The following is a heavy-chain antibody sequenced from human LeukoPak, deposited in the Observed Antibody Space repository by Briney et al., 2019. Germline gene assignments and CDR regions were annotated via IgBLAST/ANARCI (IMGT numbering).Heavy chain of an antibody. CDR2: INSDGSST. CDR3: AKFWQSSSSPLDY. V-gene: IGHV3-74*01. CDR1: GFTFRSYW. Sequence: GGSLRLSCAASGFTFRSYWMHWVRQAPGKGLVWVSRINSDGSSTSYADSVKGRFTISRDNAKNTLYLQMNSLRAEDTAVYYCAKFWQSSSSPLDYWGQGTLVTVSS. J-gene: IGHJ4*02. D-gene: IGHD6-13*01.